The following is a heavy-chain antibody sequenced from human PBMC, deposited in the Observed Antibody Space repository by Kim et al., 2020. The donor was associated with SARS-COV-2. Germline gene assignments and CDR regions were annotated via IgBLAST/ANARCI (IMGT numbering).Heavy chain of an antibody. V-gene: IGHV1-18*04. D-gene: IGHD3-3*01. CDR1: GYTFTSYG. CDR2: ISAYNGNT. CDR3: ARVGGADVRFLEWLFY. J-gene: IGHJ4*02. Sequence: ASVKVSCKASGYTFTSYGISWVRQAPGQGLEWMGWISAYNGNTNYVQKLQGRVTMTTDTSTSTAYMELRSLRSDDTAVYYCARVGGADVRFLEWLFYWGQGTLVTVSS.